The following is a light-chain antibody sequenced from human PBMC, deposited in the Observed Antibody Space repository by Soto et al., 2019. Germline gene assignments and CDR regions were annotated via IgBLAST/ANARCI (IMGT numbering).Light chain of an antibody. J-gene: IGKJ5*01. V-gene: IGKV1-33*01. Sequence: DIPMTQSPSSLSASVGDRVTITCQASQDISNYLNWYQQKPGKAPKLLIYDASNLETGVPSRFSGSGSGTDFTFTISSLQPEDIATYYCQQYDSLITFGQGTRLEIK. CDR1: QDISNY. CDR2: DAS. CDR3: QQYDSLIT.